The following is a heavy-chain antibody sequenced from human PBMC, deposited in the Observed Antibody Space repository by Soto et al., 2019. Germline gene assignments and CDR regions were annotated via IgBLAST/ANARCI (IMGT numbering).Heavy chain of an antibody. CDR1: GFTFSSYW. J-gene: IGHJ4*02. CDR2: ISWNSGNI. V-gene: IGHV3-9*01. CDR3: VRSKGGYSYGTPFDY. D-gene: IGHD5-18*01. Sequence: PGGSLRLSCAASGFTFSSYWMHWVRQAPGKGLVWVSSISWNSGNIGYADSVKGRFTTSRDNAKNSLYLQMNSLRPEDTALYYCVRSKGGYSYGTPFDYWGQGTLVTVSS.